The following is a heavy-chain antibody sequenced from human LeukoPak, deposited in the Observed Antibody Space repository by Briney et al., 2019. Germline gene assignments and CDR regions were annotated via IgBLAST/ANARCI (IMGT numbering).Heavy chain of an antibody. V-gene: IGHV3-30*04. CDR2: ISYDGSNK. J-gene: IGHJ1*01. Sequence: PGGSLRLSCAASGFTFSSYAMHWVRQAPSKGLEWVAVISYDGSNKYYADSVKGRFTISRDNSKNTLYLQMNSLRAEDTAVYYCAKSIAAAGLYEYFQHWGQGTLVTVSS. CDR1: GFTFSSYA. D-gene: IGHD6-13*01. CDR3: AKSIAAAGLYEYFQH.